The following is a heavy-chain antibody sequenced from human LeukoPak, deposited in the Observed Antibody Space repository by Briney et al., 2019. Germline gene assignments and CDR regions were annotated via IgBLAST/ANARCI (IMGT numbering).Heavy chain of an antibody. CDR1: GFTVSSNY. Sequence: GGSLRLSCAASGFTVSSNYMSWVRQAPGKGLEWVSVIYSGGSTYYADSVKGRFTISRDKSKNTLYLQMNSLRAEDTAVYYCARGSGYDSSGYLDYWGQGTLVTVSS. V-gene: IGHV3-53*01. J-gene: IGHJ4*02. CDR2: IYSGGST. D-gene: IGHD3-22*01. CDR3: ARGSGYDSSGYLDY.